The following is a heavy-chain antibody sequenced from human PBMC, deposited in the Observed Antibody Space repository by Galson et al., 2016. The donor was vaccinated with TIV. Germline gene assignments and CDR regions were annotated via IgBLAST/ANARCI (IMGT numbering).Heavy chain of an antibody. CDR1: GISFSRNA. Sequence: SLRLSCAASGISFSRNAMHWVRQAPGRGLEWVAVISYDGTNKYYADSVKGRLTISRDNSKNTWYLQMNSLNTEDTAVYYCATATVGENIYYYGMDVWGQGTTVTVSS. D-gene: IGHD3-10*01. CDR3: ATATVGENIYYYGMDV. CDR2: ISYDGTNK. J-gene: IGHJ6*02. V-gene: IGHV3-30-3*01.